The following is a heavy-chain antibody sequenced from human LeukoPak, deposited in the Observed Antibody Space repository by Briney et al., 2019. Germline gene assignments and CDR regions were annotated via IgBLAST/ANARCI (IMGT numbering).Heavy chain of an antibody. CDR2: ISSSSSYI. D-gene: IGHD6-6*01. J-gene: IGHJ6*02. V-gene: IGHV3-21*01. Sequence: GGSLRLSCAASGFAFSGYSMNWVRQAPGKGLEWVSSISSSSSYIYYADSVKGRFTISRDNAKNSLYLQMNSLRAEDTAVYYCASRIAARPDYYYYGMDVWGQGTTVTVSS. CDR1: GFAFSGYS. CDR3: ASRIAARPDYYYYGMDV.